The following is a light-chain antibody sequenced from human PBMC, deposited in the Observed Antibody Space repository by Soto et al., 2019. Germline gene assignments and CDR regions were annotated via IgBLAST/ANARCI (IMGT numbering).Light chain of an antibody. J-gene: IGKJ1*01. CDR2: GAS. Sequence: IVMTQSPATLSVSPGERATLSCRASQSVNSNLAWYQRRPGQAPRLLIYGASTRATDIPARFSGSGSGTEFTLTISSLQPEDLAVYYCQQYANWPPWTFGQGTKVEIK. CDR3: QQYANWPPWT. V-gene: IGKV3-15*01. CDR1: QSVNSN.